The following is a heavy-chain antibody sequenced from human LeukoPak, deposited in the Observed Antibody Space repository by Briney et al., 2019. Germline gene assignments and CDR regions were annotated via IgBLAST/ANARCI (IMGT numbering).Heavy chain of an antibody. CDR1: GVTFRSYW. Sequence: GGSLRLSCAASGVTFRSYWMSWVRHAPGKGLEWVANIKQDGSEKYYVDSVKGRFTISRDNAKNSLYLQMNSLRAEDTAVYYCARDPNYLGYYYYGMDVWGQGTTVTVSS. V-gene: IGHV3-7*01. CDR2: IKQDGSEK. CDR3: ARDPNYLGYYYYGMDV. D-gene: IGHD5-24*01. J-gene: IGHJ6*02.